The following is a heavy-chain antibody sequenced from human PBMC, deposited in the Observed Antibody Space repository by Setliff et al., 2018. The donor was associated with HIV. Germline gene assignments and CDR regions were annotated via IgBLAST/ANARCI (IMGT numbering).Heavy chain of an antibody. J-gene: IGHJ4*02. Sequence: RASVKVSCKVSGYTLSELSIHWVRQAPGKGLEWMGGLEPEDNEILYAQKFQGRVTLTADTSSDTAYMELRSLRSEDTAVYYCAGGSGSYWGYWGQGTLVTVSS. V-gene: IGHV1-24*01. CDR1: GYTLSELS. D-gene: IGHD1-26*01. CDR2: LEPEDNEI. CDR3: AGGSGSYWGY.